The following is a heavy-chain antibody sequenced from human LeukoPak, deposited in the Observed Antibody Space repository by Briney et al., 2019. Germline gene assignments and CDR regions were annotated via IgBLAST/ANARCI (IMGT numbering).Heavy chain of an antibody. CDR1: GGSISSYY. Sequence: PSETLSLTCTVSGGSISSYYWNWIRQPPGEGLEWIGYFHYSGSTNYNPSLKSRVTISVDTSKNQFSLKLSSVTAADTAVYYCTRHDYGDYALGYWGQGTLVTVSS. D-gene: IGHD4-17*01. J-gene: IGHJ4*02. V-gene: IGHV4-59*08. CDR3: TRHDYGDYALGY. CDR2: FHYSGST.